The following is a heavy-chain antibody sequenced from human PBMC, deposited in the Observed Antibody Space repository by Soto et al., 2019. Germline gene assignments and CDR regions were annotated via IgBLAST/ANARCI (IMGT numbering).Heavy chain of an antibody. CDR3: ARIYFSSTSCYGGAFDI. J-gene: IGHJ3*02. D-gene: IGHD2-2*01. CDR2: IYYSGST. CDR1: GGSISSGGYY. Sequence: PSETLSLTCTVSGGSISSGGYYWSWIRQHPGKGLEWIGYIYYSGSTYYNPSLKSRVTISVDTSKNQFSLKLSSVTAADTAVYYCARIYFSSTSCYGGAFDIWGQGTMVTVSS. V-gene: IGHV4-31*03.